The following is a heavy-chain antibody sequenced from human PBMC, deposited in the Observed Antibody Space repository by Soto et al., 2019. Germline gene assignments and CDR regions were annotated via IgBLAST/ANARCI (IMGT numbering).Heavy chain of an antibody. D-gene: IGHD3-3*01. CDR1: GGSISSYY. CDR2: IYTSGST. V-gene: IGHV4-4*07. J-gene: IGHJ5*02. Sequence: QVQLQESGPGLMKTSEILSLTCTVSGGSISSYYWSWIRQPAGKGLEWIGRIYTSGSTNYNPSLKSRVTMSVDTSKNQFSLKLSSVTAADTAVYYCARERKSITIFGVDSNWFDPWGQGTLVTASS. CDR3: ARERKSITIFGVDSNWFDP.